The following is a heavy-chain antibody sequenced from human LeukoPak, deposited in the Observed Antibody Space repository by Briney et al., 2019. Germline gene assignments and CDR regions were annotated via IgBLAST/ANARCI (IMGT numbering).Heavy chain of an antibody. D-gene: IGHD3-22*01. CDR3: AKGSSGYFADL. CDR1: GFIFNNYG. Sequence: GGSLRLSCAASGFIFNNYGLIWVRQAPGKGLDWVSAISNDGGGTQYADFVKGRFTISRDNSKNTLFLQMSSLRAEDTALYFRAKGSSGYFADLWGQGTLVTVSS. J-gene: IGHJ5*02. V-gene: IGHV3-23*01. CDR2: ISNDGGGT.